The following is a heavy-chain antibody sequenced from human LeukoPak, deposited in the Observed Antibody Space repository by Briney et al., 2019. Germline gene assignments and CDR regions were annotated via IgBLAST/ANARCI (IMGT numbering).Heavy chain of an antibody. CDR2: IYYRGAT. D-gene: IGHD2-2*01. J-gene: IGHJ4*02. CDR3: ARLDPTADDDY. CDR1: GGSISSYY. Sequence: SETLSLTCTVSGGSISSYYWSWIRQPPGKGLEWIGYIYYRGATNYNPSLKSRVTISIDTSKNQFSLKLTSVTAADTAVYYCARLDPTADDDYWGQGTLVTVSS. V-gene: IGHV4-59*08.